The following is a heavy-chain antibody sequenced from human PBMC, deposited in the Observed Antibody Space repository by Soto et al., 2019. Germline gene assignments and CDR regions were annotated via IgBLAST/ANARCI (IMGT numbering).Heavy chain of an antibody. V-gene: IGHV3-53*01. Sequence: GGSLRLSCEASGFTFSRVSMNWVRQVPGKGLEWVSVIYRSGATYYPDSVRGRFTASRDYSRNTLYLQMDSLRAEDTAVYYCARDSGMIRGSYGVDVWGPGTTVTVS. J-gene: IGHJ6*02. D-gene: IGHD3-10*01. CDR2: IYRSGAT. CDR3: ARDSGMIRGSYGVDV. CDR1: GFTFSRVS.